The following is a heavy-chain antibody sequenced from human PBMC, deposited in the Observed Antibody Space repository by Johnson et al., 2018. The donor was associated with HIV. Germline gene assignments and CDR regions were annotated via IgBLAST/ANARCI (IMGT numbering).Heavy chain of an antibody. CDR2: ISYDGSNK. Sequence: QMLLVESGGGVVQPGRSLRLSCAASGFTFSSYAMHWVRQAPGKGLEWVAVISYDGSNKYYADSVKGRFTISRDNSKNTLYLQMNSLRAEDTAVYYCARGSVFDIWGRGTMVTVSS. J-gene: IGHJ3*02. V-gene: IGHV3-30*14. CDR3: ARGSVFDI. D-gene: IGHD3-3*01. CDR1: GFTFSSYA.